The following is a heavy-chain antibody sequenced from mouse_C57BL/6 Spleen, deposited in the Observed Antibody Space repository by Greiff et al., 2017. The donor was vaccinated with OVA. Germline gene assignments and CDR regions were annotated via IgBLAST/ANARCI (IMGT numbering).Heavy chain of an antibody. Sequence: EVKFVESGGGLVKPGGSLKLSCAASGFTFSDYGMHWVRQAPERGLEWVAYISRGSSTIYYADTVKGRFTISGDNAHNTLFLQLTSLRSEDTVMYYCARPGDYYGSSYWYFDVWGTGTTVTVSS. J-gene: IGHJ1*03. CDR3: ARPGDYYGSSYWYFDV. D-gene: IGHD1-1*01. CDR2: ISRGSSTI. CDR1: GFTFSDYG. V-gene: IGHV5-17*01.